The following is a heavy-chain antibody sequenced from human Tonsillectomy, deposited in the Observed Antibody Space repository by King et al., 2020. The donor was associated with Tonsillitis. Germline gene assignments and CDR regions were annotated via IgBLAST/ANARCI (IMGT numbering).Heavy chain of an antibody. V-gene: IGHV4-31*03. Sequence: QLQESGPGLVRPSQTLSLICSVSGDALTSDGYFWSWIRQHPDKGLEWIGSIYHIVPTYHTPSLRSRLFMSVDTSKNQFSLRLTSFPAADTAVYYCARNRDYGDYVDFWGQGTLVAVSS. CDR3: ARNRDYGDYVDF. D-gene: IGHD4-17*01. J-gene: IGHJ4*02. CDR2: IYHIVPT. CDR1: GDALTSDGYF.